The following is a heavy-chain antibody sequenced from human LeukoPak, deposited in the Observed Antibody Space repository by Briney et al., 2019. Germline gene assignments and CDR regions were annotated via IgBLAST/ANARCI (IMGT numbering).Heavy chain of an antibody. D-gene: IGHD3-22*01. CDR1: GFTFSSYG. CDR2: ISYDGSNK. Sequence: GGSLRLSCAASGFTFSSYGMHWVRQAPGKGLEWVAVISYDGSNKYYGDSVKGRFTISRDNSKYTLSLQMNSLRAEDTAVYYCAKDRGSYYYDSFDYWGQGTPVTVSS. CDR3: AKDRGSYYYDSFDY. V-gene: IGHV3-30*18. J-gene: IGHJ4*02.